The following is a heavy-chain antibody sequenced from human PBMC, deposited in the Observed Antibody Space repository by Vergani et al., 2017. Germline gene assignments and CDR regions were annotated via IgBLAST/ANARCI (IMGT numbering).Heavy chain of an antibody. J-gene: IGHJ5*02. Sequence: QLQLQESGPGLVKPSATLSLTCSVSGASIRSSNYYWGWIRQPPGKGLEWIASIYYSGITYYNPSLKSRVTISVDTSKNHFSLKLSSVTDADTAVYFCARHSTVEWLVKLGWIDPWGQGILVTVSS. V-gene: IGHV4-39*01. CDR3: ARHSTVEWLVKLGWIDP. D-gene: IGHD6-19*01. CDR1: GASIRSSNYY. CDR2: IYYSGIT.